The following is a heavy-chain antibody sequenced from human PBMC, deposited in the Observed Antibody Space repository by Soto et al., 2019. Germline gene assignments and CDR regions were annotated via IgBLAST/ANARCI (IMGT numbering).Heavy chain of an antibody. J-gene: IGHJ6*02. CDR2: INHSGST. D-gene: IGHD3-16*01. Sequence: SETLSLTCAVYGGSFSGYYWSWIRQPPGKGLEWIGEINHSGSTNYNPSLKSRVTISVDTSKNQFSLKLSSVTAADTAVYYCARAVGARGEDYYYGMDVWGQGTTVTVSS. CDR1: GGSFSGYY. V-gene: IGHV4-34*01. CDR3: ARAVGARGEDYYYGMDV.